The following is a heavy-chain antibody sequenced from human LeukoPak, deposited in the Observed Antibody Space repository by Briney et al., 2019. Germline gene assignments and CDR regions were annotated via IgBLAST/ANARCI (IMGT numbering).Heavy chain of an antibody. CDR3: ARHPGGVQGVPYYFDY. V-gene: IGHV4-39*01. D-gene: IGHD3-10*01. J-gene: IGHJ4*02. CDR2: INYSGSS. CDR1: GGSITSSSYY. Sequence: SETLSLTCSVSGGSITSSSYYWGWIRQPPGKGLEWIGSINYSGSSYYNPSLQSRVTISVDTSKNRFSLKLSSVTAADTAVYYCARHPGGVQGVPYYFDYWGPGTLVTVSS.